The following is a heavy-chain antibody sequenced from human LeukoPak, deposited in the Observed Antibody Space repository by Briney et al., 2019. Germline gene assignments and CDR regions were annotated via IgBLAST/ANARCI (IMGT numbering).Heavy chain of an antibody. J-gene: IGHJ2*01. CDR1: GGSISSSSYY. Sequence: SETLSLTCTVSGGSISSSSYYWGWIRQPPGKGLEWIGSIYYSGSTYYNPSLKSRVSISVDRSKNQFSLKLSSVTAADTAVYYCARGHPMMIAVVITAFGNWYFDLWGRGTLVTVSS. V-gene: IGHV4-39*07. CDR3: ARGHPMMIAVVITAFGNWYFDL. CDR2: IYYSGST. D-gene: IGHD3-22*01.